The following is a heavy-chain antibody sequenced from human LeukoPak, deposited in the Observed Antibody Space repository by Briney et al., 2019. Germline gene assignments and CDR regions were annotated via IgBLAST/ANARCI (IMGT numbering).Heavy chain of an antibody. D-gene: IGHD6-13*01. Sequence: SVKVSCKASGGTFSSYAISWVRQAPGHGLEWMGRIMPIFGTANYAQKFKGRVTITTDESTSTAYMELSSLRSEDTAVYYCARHSSSWINFDYWGQGTLVAVSS. J-gene: IGHJ4*02. V-gene: IGHV1-69*05. CDR2: IMPIFGTA. CDR1: GGTFSSYA. CDR3: ARHSSSWINFDY.